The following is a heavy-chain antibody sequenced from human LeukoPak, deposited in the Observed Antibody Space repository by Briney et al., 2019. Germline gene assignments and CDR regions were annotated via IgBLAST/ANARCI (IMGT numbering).Heavy chain of an antibody. D-gene: IGHD3-22*01. CDR2: IYHSGST. CDR1: GGSFSGYY. V-gene: IGHV4-34*01. Sequence: SETLSLTCAVYGGSFSGYYWSWIRQPPGKGLEWIGSIYHSGSTYYNPSLKSRVTISVDTSKNQFSLKLSSVTAADTAVYYCARVGQISYYYDSSGYYYFDYWGQGTLVTVSS. J-gene: IGHJ4*02. CDR3: ARVGQISYYYDSSGYYYFDY.